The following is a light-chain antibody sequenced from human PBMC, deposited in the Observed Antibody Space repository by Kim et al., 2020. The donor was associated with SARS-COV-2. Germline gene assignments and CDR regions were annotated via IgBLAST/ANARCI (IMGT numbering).Light chain of an antibody. Sequence: ELVLTQSPGTLSLSPGERATLSCRASQSLSSSYLGWYQQKPGQPPRLLIFGASSRAAGIPDRFSGSGSGTDFTLTISRLEPEDFAVYYCHQYGRSPPWTFGQGTKVDIK. CDR1: QSLSSSY. V-gene: IGKV3-20*01. CDR3: HQYGRSPPWT. CDR2: GAS. J-gene: IGKJ1*01.